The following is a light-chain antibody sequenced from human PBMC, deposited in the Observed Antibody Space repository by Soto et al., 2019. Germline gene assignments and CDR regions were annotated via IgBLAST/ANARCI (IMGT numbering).Light chain of an antibody. V-gene: IGLV1-44*01. CDR1: SSNIGSNT. CDR2: SNN. CDR3: ASWDDSLNGHVV. J-gene: IGLJ2*01. Sequence: SVLTQPPSASGTPGQRVTISCSGSSSNIGSNTVNWYQQLPGTAPKLLIYSNNQRPSGVPDRFSGSKSVTSASLAISGLQSEDEADYYCASWDDSLNGHVVFGGGTKLTVL.